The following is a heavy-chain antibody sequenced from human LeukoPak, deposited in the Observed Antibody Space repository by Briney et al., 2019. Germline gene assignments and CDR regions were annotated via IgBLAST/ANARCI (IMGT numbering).Heavy chain of an antibody. J-gene: IGHJ4*02. D-gene: IGHD4/OR15-4a*01. Sequence: SGGSLRLSCAASGFTFSNSWMSWLRQTPEKGLEWVANMSPDGTEKYYVDSVKGRFTISRDNAKNSLYLQMNSLRAEDTAVYSCARRTNYLAFDYWGQGTLVTVSS. CDR2: MSPDGTEK. CDR3: ARRTNYLAFDY. CDR1: GFTFSNSW. V-gene: IGHV3-7*01.